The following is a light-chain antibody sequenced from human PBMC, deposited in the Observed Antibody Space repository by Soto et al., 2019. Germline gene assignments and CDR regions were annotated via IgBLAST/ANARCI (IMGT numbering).Light chain of an antibody. V-gene: IGKV1-17*03. CDR2: SAS. CDR1: QGINNF. CDR3: LQLYSFPLT. Sequence: DIQMTQSPSAMSASVGDRVIITCRASQGINNFLAWFQQRPGEVPKRLIYSASSLQSGVPSRFSGSGSGTEFTLTISSLQPEDFATYYCLQLYSFPLTFGGGTKVEIK. J-gene: IGKJ4*01.